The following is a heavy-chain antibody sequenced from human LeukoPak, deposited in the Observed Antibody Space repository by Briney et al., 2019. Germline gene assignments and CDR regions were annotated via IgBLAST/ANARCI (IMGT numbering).Heavy chain of an antibody. CDR3: ARGSQWLPLGTY. V-gene: IGHV1-69*04. Sequence: GASVKVSCKAAGGTFTSYAISWGREAPGQGLEWMGRIIHILGIANYAQKCQGRVKITADKSTRTAYMELSSLRSEDTAVYYFARGSQWLPLGTYGGQGTLVTVS. CDR2: IIHILGIA. CDR1: GGTFTSYA. J-gene: IGHJ4*02. D-gene: IGHD6-19*01.